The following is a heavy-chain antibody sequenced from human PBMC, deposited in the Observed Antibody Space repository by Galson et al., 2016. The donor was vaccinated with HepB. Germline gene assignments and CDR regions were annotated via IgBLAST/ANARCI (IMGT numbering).Heavy chain of an antibody. CDR3: ARDSVERRHLYYGMGV. D-gene: IGHD1-1*01. J-gene: IGHJ6*02. Sequence: SLRLSCAASGFTFSNFGMHWVRQAPGKGLEWVAVISFDGDYMYYVDSMKGRFTISRDNSKNTLYPDMSRLRAEDTAVYYCARDSVERRHLYYGMGVLGQGTRVPLSS. CDR2: ISFDGDYM. CDR1: GFTFSNFG. V-gene: IGHV3-30*03.